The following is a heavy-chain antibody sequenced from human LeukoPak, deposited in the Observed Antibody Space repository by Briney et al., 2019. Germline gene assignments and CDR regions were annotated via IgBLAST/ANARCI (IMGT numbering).Heavy chain of an antibody. CDR1: GDSVSNNNYA. Sequence: NRSQTLSLTCAISGDSVSNNNYAWNWIRQSPSRGLEWLGRTYYRSQWHNDYARSVVSRISVDPDTSKSQFSLHLDSVTPDDTAVYYCAGGYAFDVWGQGTMVTVSS. J-gene: IGHJ3*01. CDR2: TYYRSQWHN. V-gene: IGHV6-1*01. CDR3: AGGYAFDV.